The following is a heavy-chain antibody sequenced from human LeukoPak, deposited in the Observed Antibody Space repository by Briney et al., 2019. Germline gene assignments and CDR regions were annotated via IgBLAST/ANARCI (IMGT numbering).Heavy chain of an antibody. CDR2: INHSGST. J-gene: IGHJ4*02. CDR3: ARGANGSGSYYNGLDY. CDR1: GFTFSSYA. V-gene: IGHV4-34*01. Sequence: GSLRLSCAASGFTFSSYAMSWVRQAPGKGLEWIGEINHSGSTNYNPSLKSRVTISVDTSKNQFSLKLSSVTAADTAVYYCARGANGSGSYYNGLDYWGQGTLVTVSS. D-gene: IGHD3-10*01.